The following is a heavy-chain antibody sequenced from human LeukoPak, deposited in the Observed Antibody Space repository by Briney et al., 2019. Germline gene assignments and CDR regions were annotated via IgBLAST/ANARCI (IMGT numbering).Heavy chain of an antibody. V-gene: IGHV1-69*04. D-gene: IGHD3-3*01. CDR3: AGDPPTSYYDFWSGYYSDAFDI. CDR2: IIPIFGIA. CDR1: GGTFSSYA. Sequence: SSVKVSCKASGGTFSSYAISWVRQAPGQGLEWVGRIIPIFGIADYAQKFQGRVTITADKSTSTAYMELSSLRSEDTAVYYCAGDPPTSYYDFWSGYYSDAFDIWGQGTMVTVSS. J-gene: IGHJ3*02.